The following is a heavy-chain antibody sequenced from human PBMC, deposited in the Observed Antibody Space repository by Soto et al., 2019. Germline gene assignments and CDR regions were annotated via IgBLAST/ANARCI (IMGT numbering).Heavy chain of an antibody. V-gene: IGHV4-61*08. D-gene: IGHD6-19*01. CDR2: IYSNGSA. Sequence: SETLSLTCTVSGDSVSSGGYYWSWIRQPPGKGLEWIGYIYSNGSANYNPSLKSRVTISRDTSKNQISLKVASVTAADTAGYYCARGFSSVSMDAWGQGTTVTVSS. CDR3: ARGFSSVSMDA. J-gene: IGHJ6*02. CDR1: GDSVSSGGYY.